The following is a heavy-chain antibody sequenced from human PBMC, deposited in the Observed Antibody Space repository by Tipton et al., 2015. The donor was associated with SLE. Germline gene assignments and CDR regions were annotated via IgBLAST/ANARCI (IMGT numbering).Heavy chain of an antibody. D-gene: IGHD4-17*01. CDR2: IKQDGSEK. J-gene: IGHJ4*02. V-gene: IGHV3-7*01. CDR1: GFTFSPYW. CDR3: ASTHGYGDFDY. Sequence: SLRLSCEASGFTFSPYWMSWVRQAPGKGLEWVANIKQDGSEKYYVDSVKGRFTISRDNAKNSLYLQMNSLRAEDTAVYYCASTHGYGDFDYWGQGTLVTVSS.